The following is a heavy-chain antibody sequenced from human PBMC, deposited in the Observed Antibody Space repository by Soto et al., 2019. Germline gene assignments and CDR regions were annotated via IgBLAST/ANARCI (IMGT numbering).Heavy chain of an antibody. V-gene: IGHV3-23*01. Sequence: EAQLLESGGGIVEPGGSLRLSCAASGFTFASYTMSGVRQAPGKGLQWVLYISDGGHNTYYADSVKGRFTISRDDLEGTLYLQMNSLRAEDTALYYCVREYYGSGVIWGQGTLVTVSS. D-gene: IGHD3-10*01. CDR2: ISDGGHNT. CDR3: VREYYGSGVI. CDR1: GFTFASYT. J-gene: IGHJ4*02.